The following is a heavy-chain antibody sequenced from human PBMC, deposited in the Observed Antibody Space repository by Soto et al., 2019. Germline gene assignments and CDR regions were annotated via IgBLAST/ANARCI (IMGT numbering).Heavy chain of an antibody. Sequence: LSLTCTVSGGSISSNYWTWIRQPPGKGLEWIGYVYNSGSTNYNPSLKSRVTISEDTSKSQFSLKVNSMTAADTAVYYCARYRREAVAGYTLDNWGQGIFITVSS. CDR3: ARYRREAVAGYTLDN. J-gene: IGHJ4*02. V-gene: IGHV4-59*01. D-gene: IGHD6-13*01. CDR2: VYNSGST. CDR1: GGSISSNY.